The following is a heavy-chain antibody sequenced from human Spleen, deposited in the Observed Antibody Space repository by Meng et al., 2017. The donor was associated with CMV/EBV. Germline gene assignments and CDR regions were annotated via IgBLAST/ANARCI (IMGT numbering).Heavy chain of an antibody. Sequence: GGSLRLSCAASGFTFDDYAMHWVRQAPGKGLEWVSGISWHSGTKGYADSVKGRFTISRDNSKNTLYLQMNSLRAEDTAVYYCAKGKTAAAGPGIDYWGQGTLVTVSS. J-gene: IGHJ4*02. CDR1: GFTFDDYA. CDR2: ISWHSGTK. CDR3: AKGKTAAAGPGIDY. V-gene: IGHV3-9*01. D-gene: IGHD6-13*01.